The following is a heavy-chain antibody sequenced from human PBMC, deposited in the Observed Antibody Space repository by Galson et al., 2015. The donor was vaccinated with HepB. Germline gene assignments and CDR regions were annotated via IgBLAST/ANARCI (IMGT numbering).Heavy chain of an antibody. CDR3: AKGSSWNYRGWFDH. Sequence: SLRLSCAASGFTFSNYAMNWVRQAPGKGLQWVSGISNTGGSTYYADSVKGRFTISRDNSKNTLYLQMDSLGAEDTAIYYCAKGSSWNYRGWFDHWGQGTLVTVSS. J-gene: IGHJ5*02. CDR2: ISNTGGST. D-gene: IGHD1-7*01. V-gene: IGHV3-23*01. CDR1: GFTFSNYA.